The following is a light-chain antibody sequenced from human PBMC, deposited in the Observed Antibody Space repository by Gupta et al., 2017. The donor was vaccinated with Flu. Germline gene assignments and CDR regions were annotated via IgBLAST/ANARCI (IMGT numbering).Light chain of an antibody. V-gene: IGKV1-33*01. Sequence: DIQMTQSPSSLSASVGDRVTITCQASQDISNYLNWYQQKPGKAPKLLIYDASNLETEVPSRFSGSGSGTDFTFTISSLQPEDIATYYCQQYDNLPLAFGPGTKVDIK. CDR2: DAS. CDR1: QDISNY. CDR3: QQYDNLPLA. J-gene: IGKJ3*01.